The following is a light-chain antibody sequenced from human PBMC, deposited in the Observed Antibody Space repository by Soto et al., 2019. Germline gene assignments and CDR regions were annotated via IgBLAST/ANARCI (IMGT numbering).Light chain of an antibody. CDR2: AAS. Sequence: ATQMTQSPSSLSASVGDRVTITCRASQDIGNDLGWYQQKPGEAPNLLIYAASSLQSGVPSRFSGSGSGTDFTLTISSLQPEDCATYYCLQDYNSPPTFGPGTRVEIK. J-gene: IGKJ1*01. CDR3: LQDYNSPPT. V-gene: IGKV1-6*01. CDR1: QDIGND.